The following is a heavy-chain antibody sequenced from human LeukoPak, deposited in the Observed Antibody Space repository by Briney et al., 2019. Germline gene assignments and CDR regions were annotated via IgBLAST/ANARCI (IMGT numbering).Heavy chain of an antibody. D-gene: IGHD4-23*01. J-gene: IGHJ4*02. CDR2: IIPIFGTA. CDR3: ASTVVTPRGCYFDY. Sequence: ASLKVSCRASGGTFSSYAISWVRQAPGQGLEWMGGIIPIFGTANYAQKFQGRVTITADKSTSTAYMELSSLRSEDTAVYYCASTVVTPRGCYFDYWGQGTLVTVSS. CDR1: GGTFSSYA. V-gene: IGHV1-69*06.